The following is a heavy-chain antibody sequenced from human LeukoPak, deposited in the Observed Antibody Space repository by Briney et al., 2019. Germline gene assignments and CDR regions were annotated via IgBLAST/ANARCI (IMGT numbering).Heavy chain of an antibody. D-gene: IGHD6-19*01. V-gene: IGHV5-51*01. CDR1: GYSFTSYW. Sequence: GESLKISCKGSGYSFTSYWIGWVRQMPGKGLEWMGIIYPGDSDTRYSPSFQGQVAISADKSISTAYLQWSSLKASDTAMYYCARHIAVAGTEGNWFDPWGQGTLVTVSS. J-gene: IGHJ5*02. CDR3: ARHIAVAGTEGNWFDP. CDR2: IYPGDSDT.